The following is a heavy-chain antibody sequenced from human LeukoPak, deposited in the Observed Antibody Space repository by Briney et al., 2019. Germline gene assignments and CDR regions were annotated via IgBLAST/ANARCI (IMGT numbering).Heavy chain of an antibody. V-gene: IGHV1-2*02. CDR1: GYTFTSYG. J-gene: IGHJ4*02. CDR2: INPNSGDP. Sequence: ASVKVSCKASGYTFTSYGISWGRQAPGQGLEGMGWINPNSGDPNYALNFEGRVPMARDTSISTAYMELSSLRSDDKAVYYCARGGDGNRRDFDYWGQGTLVTVSS. CDR3: ARGGDGNRRDFDY. D-gene: IGHD5-24*01.